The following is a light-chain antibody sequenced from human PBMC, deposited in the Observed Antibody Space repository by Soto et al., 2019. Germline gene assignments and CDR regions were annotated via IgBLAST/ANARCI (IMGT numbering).Light chain of an antibody. Sequence: ATRMTQSPGSLSTSTGDRVTLTCGASQGISSYLAWCQQKSGNAPKLLIYASSTLKSGVPSRFSGSGSGTDFTLTISSLQYEDFATYYCQQYNNFPYTFGQGTKLEIK. CDR3: QQYNNFPYT. CDR2: ASS. J-gene: IGKJ2*01. CDR1: QGISSY. V-gene: IGKV1-8*01.